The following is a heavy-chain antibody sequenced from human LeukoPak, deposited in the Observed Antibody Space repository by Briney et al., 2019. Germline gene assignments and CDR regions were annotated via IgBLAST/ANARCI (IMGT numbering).Heavy chain of an antibody. J-gene: IGHJ3*02. D-gene: IGHD3-22*01. CDR1: GFTFSSYA. V-gene: IGHV3-30*04. CDR3: ARGHYYDSSGTGAFDI. CDR2: ISYDGSNK. Sequence: PGGSLRLSCAASGFTFSSYAMHWVRQAPGKGLEWVAVISYDGSNKYYADSVKGRFTISRDNSKNTLYLQMNSLRAEDTAVYYCARGHYYDSSGTGAFDIWGQGTMVTVSS.